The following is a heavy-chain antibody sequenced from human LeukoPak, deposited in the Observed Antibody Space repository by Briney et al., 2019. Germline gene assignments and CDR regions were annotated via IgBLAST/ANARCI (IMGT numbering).Heavy chain of an antibody. D-gene: IGHD3-16*02. J-gene: IGHJ4*02. CDR3: ARDFELSH. CDR1: GFTFSSYG. CDR2: IWYDGSSK. V-gene: IGHV3-33*01. Sequence: GGSLRLSCAASGFTFSSYGMHWVRQAPGKGLEWVALIWYDGSSKHYADSVRGRFTISRDNSKNTLYLQMNSLRAEDTAVHYCARDFELSHWGQGTLVTVSS.